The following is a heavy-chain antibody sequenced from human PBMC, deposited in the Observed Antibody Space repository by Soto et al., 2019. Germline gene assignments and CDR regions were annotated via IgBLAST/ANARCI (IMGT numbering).Heavy chain of an antibody. V-gene: IGHV4-39*01. CDR3: ARHGGGYSYRPYYYYALDV. CDR2: ISYSGTT. Sequence: SETLSLTCTVSGGSMSSSSSYYWGWIRQPPGKGLEWIGTISYSGTTYYNPTLKSRVTISVDTSKDHCSLKLSPLTAADTAVYYCARHGGGYSYRPYYYYALDVWGQATTVTVSS. CDR1: GGSMSSSSSYY. D-gene: IGHD5-18*01. J-gene: IGHJ6*02.